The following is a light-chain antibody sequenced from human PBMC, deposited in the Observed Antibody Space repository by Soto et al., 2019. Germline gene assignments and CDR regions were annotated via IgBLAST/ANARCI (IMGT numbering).Light chain of an antibody. J-gene: IGLJ3*02. Sequence: QSALTQPASVSGSAGQSITISCSGTMRDVGAYNLVSWYQQHPGKAPKLIIYEVRKRPSGISSRFSGSRSGNTASLTISGLQAEDEGDYYCSAYTARSTLVFGGGNKLTVL. CDR3: SAYTARSTLV. CDR1: MRDVGAYNL. CDR2: EVR. V-gene: IGLV2-14*01.